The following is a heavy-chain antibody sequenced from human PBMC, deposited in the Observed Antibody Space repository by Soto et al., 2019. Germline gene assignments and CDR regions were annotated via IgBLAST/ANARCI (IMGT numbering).Heavy chain of an antibody. CDR1: GGTFSSYA. CDR3: ARRGYCSSTSCYKVYGMDV. J-gene: IGHJ6*02. D-gene: IGHD2-2*02. Sequence: QVQLVQSGAEVKKPGSSVKVSCKASGGTFSSYAISWVRQAPGQGLEWMGGIIPIFDTANYPQKFQGRVTITADESTTTAYMELSSLRSEDTAVYYCARRGYCSSTSCYKVYGMDVWGQGTTVTVSS. V-gene: IGHV1-69*01. CDR2: IIPIFDTA.